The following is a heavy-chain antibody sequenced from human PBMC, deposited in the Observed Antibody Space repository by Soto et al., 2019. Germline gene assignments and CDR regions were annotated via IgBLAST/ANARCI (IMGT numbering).Heavy chain of an antibody. CDR2: ISYDGSNK. J-gene: IGHJ4*02. CDR1: GFTFSSYG. D-gene: IGHD6-25*01. V-gene: IGHV3-30*18. Sequence: QVQLVESGGGVVQPGRSLRLSCAASGFTFSSYGMHWVRQAPGKGLEWVAVISYDGSNKYYADSVKGRFTISRDNSKNTXYXXMNSLRAEDTAVYYGAKETRLTHRSYSSGWHNLDYWGQGTLVTVSS. CDR3: AKETRLTHRSYSSGWHNLDY.